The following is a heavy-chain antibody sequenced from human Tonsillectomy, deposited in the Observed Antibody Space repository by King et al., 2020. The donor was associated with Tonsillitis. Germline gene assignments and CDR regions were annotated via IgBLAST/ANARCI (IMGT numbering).Heavy chain of an antibody. J-gene: IGHJ4*02. CDR3: AREFQSSRPLDY. CDR2: IYTSGRT. V-gene: IGHV4-4*07. D-gene: IGHD6-13*01. CDR1: GGSISSYY. Sequence: QLQESGPGLVKPSETLSLTCTVSGGSISSYYWSWIRHPAGKGLEWIGRIYTSGRTNYHLSLKSRVTMSVDTSKNQFSLKPSSVTAADTAVYYCAREFQSSRPLDYWGQGTLVTVSS.